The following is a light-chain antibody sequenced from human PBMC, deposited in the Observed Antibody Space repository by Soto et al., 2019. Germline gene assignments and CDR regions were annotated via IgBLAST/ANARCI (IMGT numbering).Light chain of an antibody. V-gene: IGLV2-8*01. Sequence: QSALTQPPSASGSPGQSVTISCIGTSSDVGGYNYVSWYQLHPGKAPKLMISEDNKRPSGVPDRFSGSKSGNTASLTVSGLQAEDEADYYCSSYAGSNYWVFGGGTKLTVL. CDR1: SSDVGGYNY. CDR2: EDN. J-gene: IGLJ2*01. CDR3: SSYAGSNYWV.